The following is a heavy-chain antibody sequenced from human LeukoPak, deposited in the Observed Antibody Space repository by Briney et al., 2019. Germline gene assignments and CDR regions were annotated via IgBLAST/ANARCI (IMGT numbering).Heavy chain of an antibody. D-gene: IGHD3-10*01. V-gene: IGHV5-51*01. CDR1: GYSFTSHW. CDR2: IYPRDSNT. CDR3: ARHESLLWFGQQYTWFDP. Sequence: GESLKISCKGSGYGSGYSFTSHWIAWVRQMPGKGLEWMGIIYPRDSNTIYSPSFQGQVTISADKSISTAYLQWSSLKASDTAMYYCARHESLLWFGQQYTWFDPWGQGTLVTVSS. J-gene: IGHJ5*02.